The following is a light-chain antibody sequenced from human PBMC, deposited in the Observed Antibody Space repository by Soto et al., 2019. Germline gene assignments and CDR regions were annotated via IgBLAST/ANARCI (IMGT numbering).Light chain of an antibody. V-gene: IGKV1-39*01. Sequence: DIPMSQSPSSLSASVGDSVTITCRASETSIDYLNWYQQQPGEAPKFLIFSASSLHSGVPSRFRGSRSGTHFTLTIRSLQPEDFETYFCQQSFSAPRTFGQGTKLQAK. CDR2: SAS. J-gene: IGKJ2*01. CDR1: ETSIDY. CDR3: QQSFSAPRT.